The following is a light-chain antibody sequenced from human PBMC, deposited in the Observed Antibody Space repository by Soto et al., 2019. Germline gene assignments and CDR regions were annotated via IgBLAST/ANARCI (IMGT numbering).Light chain of an antibody. V-gene: IGLV2-8*01. CDR1: SSDVGGYNY. J-gene: IGLJ1*01. Sequence: QSALTQPPSASGSPGQSVTISCTGTSSDVGGYNYVSWYQQHPGKAPKLMIYEVSKRPSGVPDRFSGSKSGNTASLTVSGLQAEDEAEYYCSSYAGSNTCYVFGTGTKVTVL. CDR3: SSYAGSNTCYV. CDR2: EVS.